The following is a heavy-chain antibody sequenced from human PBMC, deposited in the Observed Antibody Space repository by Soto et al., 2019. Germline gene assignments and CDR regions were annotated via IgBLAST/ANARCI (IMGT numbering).Heavy chain of an antibody. CDR3: ARANGSRSSYNFDY. Sequence: QVQLVQSGAEVKKPGSSVKVSCKASGGTFSSYTISWVRQAPGQGLEWMGRIIPILGIANYAQKFQGRVTFTADKSTSTGYMELSRLRSEDTAVYYCARANGSRSSYNFDYWGQGTLVTVSS. D-gene: IGHD6-13*01. V-gene: IGHV1-69*02. CDR1: GGTFSSYT. CDR2: IIPILGIA. J-gene: IGHJ4*02.